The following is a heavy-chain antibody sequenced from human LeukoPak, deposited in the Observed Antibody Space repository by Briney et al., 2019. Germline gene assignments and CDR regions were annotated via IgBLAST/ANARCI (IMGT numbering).Heavy chain of an antibody. CDR3: AREGADLEASRRYDFWSGTNWFDP. V-gene: IGHV1-69*05. CDR2: IIPIFGTA. CDR1: GGTFSSYA. Sequence: SVKVSCKASGGTFSSYAISWVRQAPGQGLEWMGWIIPIFGTANYAQKFQGRVTITTDESTSTAYMELGSLRSEDTAVYYCAREGADLEASRRYDFWSGTNWFDPWGQGTLVTVSS. D-gene: IGHD3-3*01. J-gene: IGHJ5*02.